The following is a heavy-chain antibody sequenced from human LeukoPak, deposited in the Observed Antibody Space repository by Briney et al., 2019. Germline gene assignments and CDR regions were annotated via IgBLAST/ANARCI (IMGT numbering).Heavy chain of an antibody. V-gene: IGHV3-7*01. CDR2: IKQDGSEK. Sequence: GGSLRLSCAASGFTFSSYWMSWVRQAPGKGLEWVANIKQDGSEKYYVDSVKGRFTISRDNAKNSLYLQMNSLRAEDTAVYYCARDSGYDSWSKYDYWGQGTLVTVSS. CDR3: ARDSGYDSWSKYDY. J-gene: IGHJ4*02. CDR1: GFTFSSYW. D-gene: IGHD5-12*01.